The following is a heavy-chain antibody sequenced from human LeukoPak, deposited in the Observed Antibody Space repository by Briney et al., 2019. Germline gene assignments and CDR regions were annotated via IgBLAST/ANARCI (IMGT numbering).Heavy chain of an antibody. Sequence: GGSLRLSCAASGFTFRSYDLSWVRQAPGKGLECVSAISRGVGSTYYADSVKGRFTISRDNSKNTLYLQMNNLRADDTAVYYCAKKGQADDDGKPDWGQGTLVTVSS. CDR2: ISRGVGST. CDR3: AKKGQADDDGKPD. J-gene: IGHJ4*02. V-gene: IGHV3-23*01. CDR1: GFTFRSYD. D-gene: IGHD1-1*01.